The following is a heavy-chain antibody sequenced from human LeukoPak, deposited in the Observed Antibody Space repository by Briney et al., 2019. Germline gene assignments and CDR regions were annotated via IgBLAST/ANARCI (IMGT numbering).Heavy chain of an antibody. CDR2: ISGSGGST. D-gene: IGHD2-2*01. Sequence: PGGSLRLSCAASGFTFNSYAMSWVRQAPGKGLEWVSAISGSGGSTYYADSVKGRFTISRDNSKNTLYLQMNSLRAEDTAVYYCAKDFVLGDIVVVDAFDIWGQGTMVTVSS. CDR3: AKDFVLGDIVVVDAFDI. V-gene: IGHV3-23*01. CDR1: GFTFNSYA. J-gene: IGHJ3*02.